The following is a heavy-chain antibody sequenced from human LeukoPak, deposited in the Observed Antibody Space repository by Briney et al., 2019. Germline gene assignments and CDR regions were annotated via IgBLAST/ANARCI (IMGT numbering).Heavy chain of an antibody. Sequence: GASVEVSCKASGYTFTGYYIHWVRQAPGQRLEWMGWINPNGGGTNYAQNFQGRVTMTRDTSISTAYMELSRLRSDDTAIYYCARENNSGWYRKAAFDYWGQGTLVTVTS. D-gene: IGHD6-19*01. CDR2: INPNGGGT. V-gene: IGHV1-2*02. CDR3: ARENNSGWYRKAAFDY. CDR1: GYTFTGYY. J-gene: IGHJ4*02.